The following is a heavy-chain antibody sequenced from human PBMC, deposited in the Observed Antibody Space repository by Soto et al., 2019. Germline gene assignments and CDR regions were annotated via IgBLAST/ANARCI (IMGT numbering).Heavy chain of an antibody. CDR3: TRGIRGSSGWSYYYGMDV. J-gene: IGHJ6*02. Sequence: EVQLVESGGGLVQPGGSLRLSCAASGFTFSNYWMSWVHQAPGKGLEWVANIKQDGSEEYYVDSVKGRFTISRDNAKNSLYLQMSSLRADDTAVYYCTRGIRGSSGWSYYYGMDVWGQGTTVTVSS. V-gene: IGHV3-7*03. CDR2: IKQDGSEE. CDR1: GFTFSNYW. D-gene: IGHD6-19*01.